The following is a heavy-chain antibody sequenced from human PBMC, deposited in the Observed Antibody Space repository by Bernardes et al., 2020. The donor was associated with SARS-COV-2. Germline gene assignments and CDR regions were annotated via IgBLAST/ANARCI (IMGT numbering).Heavy chain of an antibody. J-gene: IGHJ5*02. D-gene: IGHD6-13*01. CDR3: VHRPSTLYSCSWFDSWFDP. CDR1: GFSLSPSGVA. V-gene: IGHV2-5*02. Sequence: SGPTLVKPTQTLTLTCTFSGFSLSPSGVAVGWIRQPPGKALEWLAFIYWDDDKRYNPSLKSRLTITKDTSKNQVVLTMTNMDTVDTATYYCVHRPSTLYSCSWFDSWFDPWGQGTLVPVSS. CDR2: IYWDDDK.